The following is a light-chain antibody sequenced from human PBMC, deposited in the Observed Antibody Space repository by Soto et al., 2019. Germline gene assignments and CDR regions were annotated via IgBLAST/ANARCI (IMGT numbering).Light chain of an antibody. V-gene: IGKV1-5*03. CDR3: QQYSTYSGT. J-gene: IGKJ1*01. CDR2: KAS. Sequence: DIQMTQSPSTLSASVGDRVTITCRASQSISSWLAWYQQKPGKVPKLLIYKASSLESGVPSRFSGSGSGTEFTLTISSLQPDDSATYYCQQYSTYSGTFGQGTKVDI. CDR1: QSISSW.